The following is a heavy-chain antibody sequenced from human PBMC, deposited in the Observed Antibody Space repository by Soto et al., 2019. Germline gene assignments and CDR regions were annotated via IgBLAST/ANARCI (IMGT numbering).Heavy chain of an antibody. J-gene: IGHJ5*02. Sequence: PSETLSLTCSVSGGSISSRDYYWSWIRQPPGKGLEWIGYIYYSGSTYYNPSLKSRVTISVDTSKNQFSLTLSSVTAADTAVYYCARDPYYYGSRGGFDPWGQGTLVTVSS. D-gene: IGHD3-10*01. CDR2: IYYSGST. V-gene: IGHV4-30-4*01. CDR3: ARDPYYYGSRGGFDP. CDR1: GGSISSRDYY.